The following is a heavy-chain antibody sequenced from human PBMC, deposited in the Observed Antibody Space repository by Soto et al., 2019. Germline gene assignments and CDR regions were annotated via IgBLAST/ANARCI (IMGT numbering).Heavy chain of an antibody. CDR2: INPSARSA. Sequence: ASVKVACKASVYTFTNYYLHWVRQAPGQGLEWVGMINPSARSASYAQKLRGRLTMDRDTSTTTVYMELSRLTSEDTAVYYCARDNSAANGVLDHWGLGTLVTVS. V-gene: IGHV1-46*04. D-gene: IGHD1-1*01. CDR3: ARDNSAANGVLDH. CDR1: VYTFTNYY. J-gene: IGHJ4*02.